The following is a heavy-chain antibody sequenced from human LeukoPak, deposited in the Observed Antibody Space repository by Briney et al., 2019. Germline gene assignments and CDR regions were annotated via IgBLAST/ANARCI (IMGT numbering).Heavy chain of an antibody. J-gene: IGHJ4*02. CDR3: ARSGGDSNVLLWFGEQYYFDY. D-gene: IGHD3-10*01. CDR1: GLTFSSYW. Sequence: GGSLRLSCAASGLTFSSYWMHWVRQAPGKGLVWVSRINSDGSSTSYADSVKGRFTISRDNAKNTLYLQMNSLRAEDTAVYYCARSGGDSNVLLWFGEQYYFDYWGQGTLVTVSS. CDR2: INSDGSST. V-gene: IGHV3-74*01.